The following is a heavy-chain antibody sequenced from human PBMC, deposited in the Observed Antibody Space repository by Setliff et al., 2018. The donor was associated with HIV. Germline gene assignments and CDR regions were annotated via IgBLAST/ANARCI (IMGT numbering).Heavy chain of an antibody. CDR3: ASDSPTVRFEELSEHFYFYMDV. D-gene: IGHD3-10*01. CDR1: GGAFSTFA. V-gene: IGHV1-69*13. Sequence: ASVKVSCKASGGAFSTFAFNWVRQAPGQGLEWMGGIIPIYGTANYAQGFLGRATITADGSSSTMELTSLRSEDTAVYYCASDSPTVRFEELSEHFYFYMDVWGRGTSVTVSS. CDR2: IIPIYGTA. J-gene: IGHJ6*03.